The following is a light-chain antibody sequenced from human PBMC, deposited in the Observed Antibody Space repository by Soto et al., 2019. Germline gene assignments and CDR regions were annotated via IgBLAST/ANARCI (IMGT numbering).Light chain of an antibody. Sequence: EIVVTQSPATLSVSPGERATLSCRASQSVSSNLAWYQQKPGQAPRLLIYGASTRATGIPARFSGSGSGTEFTLTISSLQPDDFATYYCQQYNSYLWTFGQGTKVDTK. CDR1: QSVSSN. CDR3: QQYNSYLWT. V-gene: IGKV3-15*01. CDR2: GAS. J-gene: IGKJ1*01.